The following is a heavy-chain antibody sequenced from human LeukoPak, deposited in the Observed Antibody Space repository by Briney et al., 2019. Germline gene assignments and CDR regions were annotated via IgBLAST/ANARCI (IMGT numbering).Heavy chain of an antibody. V-gene: IGHV1-58*01. J-gene: IGHJ4*02. D-gene: IGHD6-19*01. CDR2: IVVGSGNT. Sequence: SVKVSCKASGFTFTSSAVQWVRQARGQRLEWIGWIVVGSGNTNYAQKFQERVTITRDMSKSTAYMELSSLRSEDTAVYYCAAGAQWLVVDYWGQGTLVTVSS. CDR1: GFTFTSSA. CDR3: AAGAQWLVVDY.